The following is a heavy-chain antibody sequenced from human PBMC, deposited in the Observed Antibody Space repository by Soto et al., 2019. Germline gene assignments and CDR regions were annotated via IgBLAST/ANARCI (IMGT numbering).Heavy chain of an antibody. J-gene: IGHJ4*02. CDR3: ARASDGYRSGWYVGYFDF. Sequence: GASVKVSCKASGYTFTSYGISWVRQAPGQGLERMGWIRAYNGYTNYAQKFQGRVTVTTDTSTSTAYMELRNLISDDTAIYYCARASDGYRSGWYVGYFDFWGQGTLVTVSS. CDR1: GYTFTSYG. D-gene: IGHD6-19*01. CDR2: IRAYNGYT. V-gene: IGHV1-18*04.